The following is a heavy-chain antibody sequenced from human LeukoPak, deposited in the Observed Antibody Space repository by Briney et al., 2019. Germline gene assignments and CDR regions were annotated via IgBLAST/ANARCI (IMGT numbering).Heavy chain of an antibody. CDR1: GGSFSSYY. J-gene: IGHJ4*02. CDR2: IFFSGSS. Sequence: WETLSFPCTPLGGSFSSYYWSWFGQLPGKGLEGIGYIFFSGSSNYSASLTNRVTVSVDTSKNQFYQKLSSVTAADTAVYYCAREVGYCSGGSCYSYFDYWGQGTLVTVSS. D-gene: IGHD2-15*01. V-gene: IGHV4-59*01. CDR3: AREVGYCSGGSCYSYFDY.